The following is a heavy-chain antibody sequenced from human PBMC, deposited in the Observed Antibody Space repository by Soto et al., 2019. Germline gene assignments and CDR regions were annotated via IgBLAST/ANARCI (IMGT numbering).Heavy chain of an antibody. CDR2: IYSDGRGP. J-gene: IGHJ4*02. D-gene: IGHD5-18*01. Sequence: PGGSLRLSCAASGFTFSNYWMHWVRQAPGKGLVWVSRIYSDGRGPMYADSVKGRFTISRDNAKSTLYLQMNSLRAEDTVVYYCATLNSFGSDYWGRGTLVTVSS. CDR3: ATLNSFGSDY. CDR1: GFTFSNYW. V-gene: IGHV3-74*03.